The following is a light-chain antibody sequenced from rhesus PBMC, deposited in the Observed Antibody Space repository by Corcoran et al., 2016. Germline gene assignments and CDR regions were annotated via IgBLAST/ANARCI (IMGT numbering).Light chain of an antibody. Sequence: EIVMTQSPATLALSPGERATLSCRASQTVSSYLAWYQQKPGQAPRLLISCASSRATGIPARFSGSGSVTEFTLTISSLGPEDVGVYFCLHSRNWPQYSFGQGTKVEIK. CDR3: LHSRNWPQYS. J-gene: IGKJ2*01. CDR2: CAS. V-gene: IGKV3-24*04. CDR1: QTVSSY.